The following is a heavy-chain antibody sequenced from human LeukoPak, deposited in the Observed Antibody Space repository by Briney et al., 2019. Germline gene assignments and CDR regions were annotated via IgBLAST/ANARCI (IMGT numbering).Heavy chain of an antibody. CDR1: GFTFTNYA. D-gene: IGHD5-24*01. CDR2: ISDRGDRQ. Sequence: GGSLRLSCEASGFTFTNYAMSWVRQAPGKGLEWVSAISDRGDRQYYADSVKGRFTISRDNSMNTLRLQMNSLSVEDTAVYYCVVYTGGYRSQFWGQGTLVTVSS. CDR3: VVYTGGYRSQF. J-gene: IGHJ4*02. V-gene: IGHV3-23*01.